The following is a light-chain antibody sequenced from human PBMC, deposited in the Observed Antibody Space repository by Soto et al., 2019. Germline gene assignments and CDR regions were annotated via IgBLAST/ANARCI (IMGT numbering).Light chain of an antibody. Sequence: DIQLTQSPSSLSASVGDRVTITCRTTHDITTYLSWYQQTSGKAPKLLIYGAFSLQSGVPSRFSGSGSGTDFTLTISGLQPDDFATYYCQETYSESRTVGPGTTVDIK. J-gene: IGKJ3*01. CDR2: GAF. CDR1: HDITTY. V-gene: IGKV1-39*01. CDR3: QETYSESRT.